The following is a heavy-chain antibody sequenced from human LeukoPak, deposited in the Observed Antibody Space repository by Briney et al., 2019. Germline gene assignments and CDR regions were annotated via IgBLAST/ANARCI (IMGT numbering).Heavy chain of an antibody. CDR2: INPSGGTT. D-gene: IGHD3-16*01. Sequence: ASVKVSCKASGYTFTRYYMHWVRQAPGQGLEWVGTINPSGGTTDYAQKFHGRITVTRGTSTSTVYMELTSLTSEDTAVYYCARDALSYDYSWGSYGHLGIDPWGQGTLVTVSS. CDR3: ARDALSYDYSWGSYGHLGIDP. CDR1: GYTFTRYY. V-gene: IGHV1-46*01. J-gene: IGHJ5*02.